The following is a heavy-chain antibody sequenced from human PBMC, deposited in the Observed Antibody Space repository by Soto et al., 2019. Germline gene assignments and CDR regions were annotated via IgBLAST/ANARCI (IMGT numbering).Heavy chain of an antibody. Sequence: EVQLVESGGGLVQPGGSLRLSCAASGFTFSSHDMHWVRQVTGKGVEWVSGIDSAGDAKYPASVKGRFTISRENAXXSLYLQMNSVRAEDTAMYYCTRGGIWGVSWNWFDTWGQGTLVTVSS. CDR1: GFTFSSHD. V-gene: IGHV3-13*01. CDR3: TRGGIWGVSWNWFDT. CDR2: IDSAGDA. D-gene: IGHD3-10*01. J-gene: IGHJ5*02.